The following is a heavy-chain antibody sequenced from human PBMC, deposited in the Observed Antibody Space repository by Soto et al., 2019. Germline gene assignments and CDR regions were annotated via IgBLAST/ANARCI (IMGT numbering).Heavy chain of an antibody. J-gene: IGHJ6*02. CDR1: GFTFSSYG. V-gene: IGHV3-30*18. Sequence: PGGSLRLSCEASGFTFSSYGMHWVRQAPGKRLEWVAVISYDGSNKYYADSVKGRFTISRDNSKNTLYLQMNSLRAEDTAVYYCAKSGLVGGSSNYYYGMDVWGQGTTVTVSS. CDR2: ISYDGSNK. CDR3: AKSGLVGGSSNYYYGMDV. D-gene: IGHD1-26*01.